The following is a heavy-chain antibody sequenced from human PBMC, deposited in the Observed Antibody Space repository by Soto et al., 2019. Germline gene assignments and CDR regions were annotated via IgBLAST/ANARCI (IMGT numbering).Heavy chain of an antibody. V-gene: IGHV3-30-3*01. CDR1: GFTFSSNA. J-gene: IGHJ2*01. CDR2: ISYDGSKK. Sequence: QVQLVESGGGVVQPGRSLRLSCAASGFTFSSNAMHWVRQAPGNGLEWVAVISYDGSKKYYADSVKGRFTISRDNSKNTLYLQMNSLRAEDTAVYYCATGGGYSYGLYWYFDLWGRGTLVTVSS. CDR3: ATGGGYSYGLYWYFDL. D-gene: IGHD5-18*01.